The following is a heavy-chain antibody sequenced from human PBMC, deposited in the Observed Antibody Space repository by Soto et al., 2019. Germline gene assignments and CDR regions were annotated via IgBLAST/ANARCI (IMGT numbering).Heavy chain of an antibody. Sequence: EVQLLESGGGFVQPGGSLRLSCEASGFTFTNYAMTWVRQAPGKELEWVSAISGSGAGTYYADSVKGRFTISRDNSKNRLYLQMNSLRAEDTAVYYCAKRGRGNPDSWGQGTLVTVSS. J-gene: IGHJ5*01. CDR2: ISGSGAGT. D-gene: IGHD2-15*01. CDR3: AKRGRGNPDS. CDR1: GFTFTNYA. V-gene: IGHV3-23*01.